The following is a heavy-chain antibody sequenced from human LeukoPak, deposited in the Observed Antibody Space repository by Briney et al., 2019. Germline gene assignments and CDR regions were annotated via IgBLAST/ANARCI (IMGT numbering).Heavy chain of an antibody. V-gene: IGHV1-69*13. CDR1: GGTFSSYA. CDR2: IIPIFGTA. J-gene: IGHJ4*02. CDR3: ASGRGPTYYYDSSGYYRIDY. D-gene: IGHD3-22*01. Sequence: ASVKVSCKASGGTFSSYAIGWVRQAPGQGLEWMGGIIPIFGTANYAQKFQGRVTITADESTSTAYMELSSLRSEDTAVYYCASGRGPTYYYDSSGYYRIDYWGQGTLVTVSS.